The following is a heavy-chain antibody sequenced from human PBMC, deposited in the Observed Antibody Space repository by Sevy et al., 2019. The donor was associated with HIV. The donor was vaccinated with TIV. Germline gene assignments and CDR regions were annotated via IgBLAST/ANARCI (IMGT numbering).Heavy chain of an antibody. D-gene: IGHD6-19*01. Sequence: GGSLRLSCTASGFTFSYYGMHWVRQTPGKGLEWVAFIGYDGTAKYYSDSVKGRFAISTDNSKNTLFLQMNSRRTEDTAIDYCAKNTASAGTGGFDYWGQGALVTVSS. J-gene: IGHJ4*02. V-gene: IGHV3-30*02. CDR3: AKNTASAGTGGFDY. CDR2: IGYDGTAK. CDR1: GFTFSYYG.